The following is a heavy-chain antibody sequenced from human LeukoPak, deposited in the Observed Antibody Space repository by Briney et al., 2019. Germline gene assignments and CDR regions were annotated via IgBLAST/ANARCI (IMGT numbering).Heavy chain of an antibody. J-gene: IGHJ6*03. CDR2: ISSSSSYI. D-gene: IGHD1-26*01. V-gene: IGHV3-21*04. Sequence: PGGSLRLSCAASGFTFSSYSMNWVRQAPGKGLEWVSSISSSSSYIYYADSVKGRFTISRDNAKNSLYLQMNSLRAEDTALYYCARDPYTGSYENYYYYNMDVWGKGTTVTVSS. CDR1: GFTFSSYS. CDR3: ARDPYTGSYENYYYYNMDV.